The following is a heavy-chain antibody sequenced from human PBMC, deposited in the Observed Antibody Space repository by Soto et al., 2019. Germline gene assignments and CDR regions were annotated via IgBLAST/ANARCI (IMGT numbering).Heavy chain of an antibody. V-gene: IGHV3-21*01. D-gene: IGHD2-15*01. Sequence: GGSLRLSCAASGFTFSSYSMNWVRQAPGKGLEWVSSISSSSSYIYYADSVKGRFTISRDNAKNSLYLQMNSLRAEDTAVYYCARAPIQDIVVVVAATGPYYFDYWGQGTLVTVSS. CDR1: GFTFSSYS. CDR2: ISSSSSYI. J-gene: IGHJ4*02. CDR3: ARAPIQDIVVVVAATGPYYFDY.